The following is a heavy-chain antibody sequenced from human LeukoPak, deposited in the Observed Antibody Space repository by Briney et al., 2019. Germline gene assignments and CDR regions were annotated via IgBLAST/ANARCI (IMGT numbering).Heavy chain of an antibody. J-gene: IGHJ4*02. Sequence: PSETLSLTCTVSGGSISSSSYCWGWIRQPPGKGLEWIGSIYYSGSTYYNPSLKSRVTISVDTSKNQFSLKLSSVTAADTAVYYCARRGDCSSTSCRLDYWGQGTLVTVSS. D-gene: IGHD2-2*01. V-gene: IGHV4-39*01. CDR2: IYYSGST. CDR1: GGSISSSSYC. CDR3: ARRGDCSSTSCRLDY.